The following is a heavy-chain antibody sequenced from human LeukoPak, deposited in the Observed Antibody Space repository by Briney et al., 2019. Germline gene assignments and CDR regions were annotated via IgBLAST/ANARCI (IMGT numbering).Heavy chain of an antibody. J-gene: IGHJ4*02. D-gene: IGHD5-24*01. Sequence: GKSLTLSCVVSGFNFDNFAMHWVRQPLGKGLEWVAVISHDGRTKYYADSMKGRITISRDNSKDTLFLQMNNLRSEDTAVYFCARPSPPGDGYNPPDHWGQGTLVTVSS. CDR1: GFNFDNFA. CDR2: ISHDGRTK. CDR3: ARPSPPGDGYNPPDH. V-gene: IGHV3-30*04.